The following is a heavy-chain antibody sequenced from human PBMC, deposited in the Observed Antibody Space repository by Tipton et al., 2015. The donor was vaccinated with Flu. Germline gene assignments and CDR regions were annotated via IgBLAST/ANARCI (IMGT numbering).Heavy chain of an antibody. Sequence: LRLSCTVSGGSISSYYWSWIRQPPGKGLEWIGYIYYSGSTNYNPSLKSRVTISVDTSKNQFSLKLSSVTAADTAVYYCARVTVRGPYYDSSGYYPHPLDYWGQGTLVTVSS. D-gene: IGHD3-22*01. J-gene: IGHJ4*02. CDR1: GGSISSYY. CDR2: IYYSGST. CDR3: ARVTVRGPYYDSSGYYPHPLDY. V-gene: IGHV4-59*01.